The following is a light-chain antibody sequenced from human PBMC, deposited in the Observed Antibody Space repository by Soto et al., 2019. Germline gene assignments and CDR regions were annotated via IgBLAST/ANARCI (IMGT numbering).Light chain of an antibody. CDR3: QQFASSRWT. Sequence: EIVLTQSPGTLSLSPGERATFFCRASESLSSSYLAWYQQKPGQAPRLLIYGSSSRATGVPDRFSGSASGTDFTLTITRLEPEDFAVYYCQQFASSRWTFGQGTKVEIK. CDR2: GSS. V-gene: IGKV3-20*01. CDR1: ESLSSSY. J-gene: IGKJ1*01.